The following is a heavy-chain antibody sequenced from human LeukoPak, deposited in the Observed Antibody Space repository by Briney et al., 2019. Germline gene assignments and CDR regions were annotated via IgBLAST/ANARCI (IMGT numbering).Heavy chain of an antibody. J-gene: IGHJ6*02. CDR2: INHSGST. V-gene: IGHV4-34*01. D-gene: IGHD2-2*02. Sequence: SETLSLTCAVYGGSFSGYYWSWIRQPPGKGLEWIGEINHSGSTNYNPSLKSRVTISVDTSKNQFSLKLSSVSAADTAVYYWARGRVDLVVVVPAAIRYGMDVWGQGTTVTVSS. CDR1: GGSFSGYY. CDR3: ARGRVDLVVVVPAAIRYGMDV.